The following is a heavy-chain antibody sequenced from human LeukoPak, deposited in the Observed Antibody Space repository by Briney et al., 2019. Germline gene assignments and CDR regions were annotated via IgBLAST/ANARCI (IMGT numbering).Heavy chain of an antibody. V-gene: IGHV4-59*12. CDR3: ARDEYSRGFDY. Sequence: SETLSLTCSVSGGSTGSDYWSWIRQPPGKGLEWIGYIYYTGSTNYNPSLKSRVTISVDTSKNQFSLKLSSVTAADTAVYYCARDEYSRGFDYWGQGTLVTVSS. CDR1: GGSTGSDY. J-gene: IGHJ4*02. CDR2: IYYTGST. D-gene: IGHD6-6*01.